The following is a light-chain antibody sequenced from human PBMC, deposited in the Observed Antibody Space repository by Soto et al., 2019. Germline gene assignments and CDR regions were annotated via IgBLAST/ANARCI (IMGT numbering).Light chain of an antibody. J-gene: IGKJ5*01. CDR2: SAS. CDR3: QQYGDSPPIT. V-gene: IGKV3-20*01. CDR1: QSVSSTY. Sequence: EIVLTQSPGTLSLSPGERATLSCRASQSVSSTYLAWYQQKPGQAPRLFIYSASSRATGIPARFSGSGSGRDFTLTISRLEPEDFSVYYCQQYGDSPPITFGKGTRLETK.